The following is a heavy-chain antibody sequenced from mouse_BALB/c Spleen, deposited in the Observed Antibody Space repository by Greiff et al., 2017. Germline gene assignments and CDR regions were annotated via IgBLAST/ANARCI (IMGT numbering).Heavy chain of an antibody. CDR2: ISYDGSN. Sequence: EVQLQQSGPGLVKPSQSLSLTCSVTGYSITSGYYWNWIRQFPGNKLEWMGYISYDGSNNYNPSLKNRISITRDTSKNQFFLKLNSVTTEDTATYYCAREVRRGDYYAMDYWGQGTSVTVSS. CDR3: AREVRRGDYYAMDY. CDR1: GYSITSGYY. V-gene: IGHV3-6*02. J-gene: IGHJ4*01. D-gene: IGHD2-14*01.